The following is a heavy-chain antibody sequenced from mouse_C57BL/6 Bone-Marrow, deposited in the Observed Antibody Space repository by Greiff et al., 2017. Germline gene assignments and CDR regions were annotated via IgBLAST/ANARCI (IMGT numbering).Heavy chain of an antibody. V-gene: IGHV2-6-1*01. CDR1: GFSLTSYG. Sequence: QVQLKESGPGLVAPSQSLSITCTVSGFSLTSYGVHWVRQPPGKGLEWLVVIWSDGSTTYNSALKSRLSISKDNSKSQVFLKMNSLQTDDTAMYYCARHAPSLRTADWYFDVWGTGTTVTVSS. D-gene: IGHD1-2*01. CDR3: ARHAPSLRTADWYFDV. CDR2: IWSDGST. J-gene: IGHJ1*03.